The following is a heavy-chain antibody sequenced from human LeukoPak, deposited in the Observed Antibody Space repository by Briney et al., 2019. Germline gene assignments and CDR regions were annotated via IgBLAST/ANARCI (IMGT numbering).Heavy chain of an antibody. Sequence: GGSLRLSCAASGFTFSSYGMHWVRQAPGKGLEWVAVIWYDGSNKYYADSVKGRFTISRDNSKNTLYLQMNSLRAEDTAVYYCAKVASGSCFDYWGQGTLVTVSS. V-gene: IGHV3-33*06. CDR2: IWYDGSNK. D-gene: IGHD1-26*01. J-gene: IGHJ4*02. CDR3: AKVASGSCFDY. CDR1: GFTFSSYG.